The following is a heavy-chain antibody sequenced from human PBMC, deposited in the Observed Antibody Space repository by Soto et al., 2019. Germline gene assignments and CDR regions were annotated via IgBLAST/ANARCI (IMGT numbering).Heavy chain of an antibody. CDR1: GGSFSGYY. Sequence: ASETLSLTCAVYGGSFSGYYWSWIRQPPGKGLEWIGEINHSGSTNYNPSLKSRVTISVDTSKNQFSLKLSSVTAADTAVYYCARAAYYDILTGYYNYYGMDVWGQGTTVTVSS. CDR2: INHSGST. V-gene: IGHV4-34*01. CDR3: ARAAYYDILTGYYNYYGMDV. J-gene: IGHJ6*02. D-gene: IGHD3-9*01.